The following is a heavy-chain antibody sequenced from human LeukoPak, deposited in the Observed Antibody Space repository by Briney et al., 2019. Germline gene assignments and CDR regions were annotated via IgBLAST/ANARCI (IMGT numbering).Heavy chain of an antibody. Sequence: ASVKDSCKVSGYTLTELSMHWVRQAPGKGLEWMGGFDPEDGETIYAQKFQGRVTMTEDTSTDTAYMELSSLRSEDTAVYYCATSQSWNDVVRNAFDIWGQGTMVTVSS. CDR3: ATSQSWNDVVRNAFDI. V-gene: IGHV1-24*01. CDR2: FDPEDGET. J-gene: IGHJ3*02. CDR1: GYTLTELS. D-gene: IGHD1-1*01.